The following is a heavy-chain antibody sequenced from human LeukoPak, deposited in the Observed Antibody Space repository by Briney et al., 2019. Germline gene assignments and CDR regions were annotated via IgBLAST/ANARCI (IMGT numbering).Heavy chain of an antibody. CDR3: ARGIAVWDHFDY. CDR1: GGSISSYY. V-gene: IGHV4-59*01. Sequence: PSETLSLTCTVSGGSISSYYWSWIRQPPGKGLEWIGYIYYSGSTNYNPSLKSRVTISVDTSKNQFSLKLSSVTAADTAVYYCARGIAVWDHFDYWGQGTLVTVSP. D-gene: IGHD6-19*01. J-gene: IGHJ4*02. CDR2: IYYSGST.